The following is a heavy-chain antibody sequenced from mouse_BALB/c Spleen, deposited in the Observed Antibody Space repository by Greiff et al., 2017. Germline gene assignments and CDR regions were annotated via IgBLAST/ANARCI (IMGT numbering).Heavy chain of an antibody. CDR1: GYSFTGYY. V-gene: IGHV1S34*01. CDR2: ISCYNGAT. CDR3: ARWDGKNWYFDV. D-gene: IGHD2-1*01. J-gene: IGHJ1*01. Sequence: LVKTGASVKISCKASGYSFTGYYMHWVKQSHGKSLEWIGYISCYNGATSYNQKFKGKATFTVDTSSSTAYMQFNSLTSEDSAVYYCARWDGKNWYFDVWGAGTTVTVSS.